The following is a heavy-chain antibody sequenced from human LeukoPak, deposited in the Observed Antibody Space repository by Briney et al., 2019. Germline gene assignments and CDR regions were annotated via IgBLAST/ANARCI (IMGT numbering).Heavy chain of an antibody. J-gene: IGHJ4*02. CDR2: IYYSGST. Sequence: SETLSLTCTVSGGSISSSSYYWGWIRQPPGKGLEWIGSIYYSGSTYYNPSLKSRVTISVDTSKNRFSLKLSSVTAADTAVYYCARSANYYDSSGYLGYWGQGTLVTVSS. V-gene: IGHV4-39*07. CDR3: ARSANYYDSSGYLGY. D-gene: IGHD3-22*01. CDR1: GGSISSSSYY.